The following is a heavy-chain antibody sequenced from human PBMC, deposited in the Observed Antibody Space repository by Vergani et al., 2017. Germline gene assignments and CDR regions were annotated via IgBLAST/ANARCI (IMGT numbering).Heavy chain of an antibody. Sequence: EVQLLESGGGLVQPGGSLRLSCAASGFTFSSYAMSWVRQAPGKGLEWVSAISGSGGSTYYADSVKGRFTISRDNSKSTLYLQMNSLRAEDTAVYYCAKARAVITRPIDYWGQGTLVTVSS. D-gene: IGHD3-22*01. V-gene: IGHV3-23*01. CDR3: AKARAVITRPIDY. CDR2: ISGSGGST. J-gene: IGHJ4*02. CDR1: GFTFSSYA.